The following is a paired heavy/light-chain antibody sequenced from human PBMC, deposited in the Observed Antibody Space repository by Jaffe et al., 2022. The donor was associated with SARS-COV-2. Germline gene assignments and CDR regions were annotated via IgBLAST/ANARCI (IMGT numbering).Heavy chain of an antibody. Sequence: YLVESGGALVKPGGSLRLSCAASGFNFRDYSMNWVRQAPGKGLEWVSSISSSSTYIYYADSVRGRFTISRDNAKNSLYLQMNSLTVEDTAVYYCARPHGSGRTYGWGQGTLVIVSS. CDR3: ARPHGSGRTYG. CDR2: ISSSSTYI. V-gene: IGHV3-21*01. J-gene: IGHJ4*02. CDR1: GFNFRDYS. D-gene: IGHD3-10*01.
Light chain of an antibody. J-gene: IGKJ2*01. CDR2: EAS. CDR3: QQYHDFPYT. Sequence: DIQMTQSPPSLSASVGDKVTITCQASQDITNYLNWYQQKPGKAPKFLIYEASNLDTGVSSRFSGSGSGTHFTLTISSLQPEDIATYYCQQYHDFPYTFGQGTKLEIK. CDR1: QDITNY. V-gene: IGKV1-33*01.